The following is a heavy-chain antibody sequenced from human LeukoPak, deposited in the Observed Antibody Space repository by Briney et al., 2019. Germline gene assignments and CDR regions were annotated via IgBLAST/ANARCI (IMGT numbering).Heavy chain of an antibody. CDR3: TYGDYRGNSFDY. D-gene: IGHD4-17*01. V-gene: IGHV3-49*04. CDR1: GFTLGEYA. Sequence: GGSLRLSCTASGFTLGEYAMSWVRQAPGKGLEWVGVIRSKVYGETTEHAASVKGRFTISRDDSKSIAYLQMNSLKTEDTAVYYCTYGDYRGNSFDYWGQGTLVTVSS. J-gene: IGHJ4*02. CDR2: IRSKVYGETT.